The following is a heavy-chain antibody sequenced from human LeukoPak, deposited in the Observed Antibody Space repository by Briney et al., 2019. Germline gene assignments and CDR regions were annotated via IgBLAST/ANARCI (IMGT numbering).Heavy chain of an antibody. CDR2: ISSSGSTI. D-gene: IGHD6-13*01. CDR1: GFTFSSYE. Sequence: GGSLRLSCAASGFTFSSYEMNWVRQAPGKGLEWVSYISSSGSTIHYADSVKGRFTISRDNAKNSLYLQMNSLRVEDTAVYYCRGTALADYWRQGTLVTVSS. V-gene: IGHV3-48*03. CDR3: RGTALADY. J-gene: IGHJ4*02.